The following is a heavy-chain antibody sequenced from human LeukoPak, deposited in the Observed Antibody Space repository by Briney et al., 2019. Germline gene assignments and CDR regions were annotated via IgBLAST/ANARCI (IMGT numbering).Heavy chain of an antibody. CDR2: IKSEIDGGTR. CDR3: TTDKVVPAAMELPAEYFQH. Sequence: GGSLRLSCAASGFIFSDYSMNWVRQAPGKGLEWVGRIKSEIDGGTRDYAAPVKGRFTISRDDSKNTLYLQMNSLKSEDTGVYYCTTDKVVPAAMELPAEYFQHWGQGTLVTVSS. J-gene: IGHJ1*01. V-gene: IGHV3-15*01. CDR1: GFIFSDYS. D-gene: IGHD2-2*01.